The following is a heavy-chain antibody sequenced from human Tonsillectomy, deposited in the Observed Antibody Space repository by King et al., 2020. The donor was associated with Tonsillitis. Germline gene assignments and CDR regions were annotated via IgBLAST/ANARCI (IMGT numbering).Heavy chain of an antibody. CDR1: GFTFSSYG. CDR3: ANELRDYGHYYHYYGMDV. J-gene: IGHJ6*02. V-gene: IGHV3-30*02. CDR2: IRYEGSNK. D-gene: IGHD4-17*01. Sequence: QVQLVESGGGVVQPGGSLRLSCAASGFTFSSYGMLWVRQAPGKGLEWVAFIRYEGSNKYYAESVKGRFTLSRDNSKNTLYLQMDSLRAKDTAVYYCANELRDYGHYYHYYGMDVWGQGTAVTVSS.